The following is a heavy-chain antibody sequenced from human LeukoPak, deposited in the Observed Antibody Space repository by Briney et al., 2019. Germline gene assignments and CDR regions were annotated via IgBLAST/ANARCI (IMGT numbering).Heavy chain of an antibody. CDR3: ARPLTVYSSGRFDY. D-gene: IGHD6-19*01. Sequence: SETLSLTCAVYGGSFSGYYWSWIRQSPGKGLEWIGEINHSGITNYNPSLKSRVTISVDTSKNLFSLKLSSVTAADTAVYYCARPLTVYSSGRFDYWGQGTLVTVSS. V-gene: IGHV4-34*01. CDR1: GGSFSGYY. J-gene: IGHJ4*02. CDR2: INHSGIT.